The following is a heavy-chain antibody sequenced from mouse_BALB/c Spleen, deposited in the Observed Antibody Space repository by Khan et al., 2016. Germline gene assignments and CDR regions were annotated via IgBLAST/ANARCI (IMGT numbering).Heavy chain of an antibody. Sequence: QVQLQQPGAELAKPGASVKMSCKASGYTFTSYWMHWVKQRPGQGLEWIGYINPSTGYTEFNQTFKDKATLTADKSSSTAYMQLSSLTSEDSAVYYCARCYRYDVYYYAMDYWGQGASVTVSS. CDR1: GYTFTSYW. CDR3: ARCYRYDVYYYAMDY. V-gene: IGHV1-7*01. J-gene: IGHJ4*01. CDR2: INPSTGYT. D-gene: IGHD2-14*01.